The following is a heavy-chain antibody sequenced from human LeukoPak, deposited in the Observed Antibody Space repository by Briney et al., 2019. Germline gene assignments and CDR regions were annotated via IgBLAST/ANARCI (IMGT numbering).Heavy chain of an antibody. D-gene: IGHD5-12*01. CDR2: IIPIFGTA. Sequence: SVKVSCKASGGTFSSYAISWVRQAPGQGLGWMGRIIPIFGTANYAQKFHGRVTITTDESTSTAYMKLSSPRSEDTAVYYCARDSGYITYFDSWGQGPLVTVSS. J-gene: IGHJ4*02. CDR1: GGTFSSYA. V-gene: IGHV1-69*05. CDR3: ARDSGYITYFDS.